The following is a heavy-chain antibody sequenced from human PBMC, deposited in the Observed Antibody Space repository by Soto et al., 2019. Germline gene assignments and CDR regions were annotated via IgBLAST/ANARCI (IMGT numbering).Heavy chain of an antibody. CDR1: GGSISSGGYS. J-gene: IGHJ4*02. CDR2: IYHSGST. V-gene: IGHV4-30-2*01. Sequence: SETLSLTCAVSGGSISSGGYSWSWIRQPPGKGLEWIGYIYHSGSTYYNPSLKSRVTISVDRSKNQFSLNLSSVNAADTAVYYCARGMTTVTTYDYWGQGTLVTVSS. CDR3: ARGMTTVTTYDY. D-gene: IGHD4-4*01.